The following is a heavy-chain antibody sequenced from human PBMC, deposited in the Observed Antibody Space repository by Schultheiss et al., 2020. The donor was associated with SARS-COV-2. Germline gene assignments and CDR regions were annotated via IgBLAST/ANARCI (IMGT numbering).Heavy chain of an antibody. J-gene: IGHJ6*03. D-gene: IGHD3-22*01. V-gene: IGHV4-39*07. CDR3: ARARGYPYYMDV. Sequence: SETLSLTCTVSGGSISSSSYYWSWIRQPPGKGLEWIGEINHTGSTNYNPSLKSRVTISLDTSKIQFSLKLSSVTAADTAVYYCARARGYPYYMDVWGKGTTVTVSS. CDR1: GGSISSSSYY. CDR2: INHTGST.